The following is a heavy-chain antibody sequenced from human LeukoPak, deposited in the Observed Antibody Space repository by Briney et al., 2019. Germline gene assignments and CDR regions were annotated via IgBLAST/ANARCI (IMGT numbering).Heavy chain of an antibody. CDR1: GFTFRTYG. D-gene: IGHD2-15*01. CDR2: ISYDGSNK. Sequence: QSGGSLRLSCAASGFTFRTYGMHWVRQAPGKGLEWVAVISYDGSNKYYADSVKGRFTISRDNSKNTLYLQMNSLRAEDTAVYYCAKPDTETGIVVVVAAPPPFDYWGQGTLVTVSS. V-gene: IGHV3-30*18. J-gene: IGHJ4*02. CDR3: AKPDTETGIVVVVAAPPPFDY.